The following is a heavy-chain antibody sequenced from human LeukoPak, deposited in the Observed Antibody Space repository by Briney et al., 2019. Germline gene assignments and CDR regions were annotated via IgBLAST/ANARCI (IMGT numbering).Heavy chain of an antibody. D-gene: IGHD3-9*01. Sequence: GGSLRLSCAASGFTFSSYAMSWVRQALGKGLEWVSAISGSGGSTYYADSVKGRFTISRDNSKNTLYLQMNSLRAEDTAVYYCAKGAPSYDILTGYYPAIYYYYGMDVWGQGTTVTVSS. V-gene: IGHV3-23*01. CDR3: AKGAPSYDILTGYYPAIYYYYGMDV. J-gene: IGHJ6*02. CDR2: ISGSGGST. CDR1: GFTFSSYA.